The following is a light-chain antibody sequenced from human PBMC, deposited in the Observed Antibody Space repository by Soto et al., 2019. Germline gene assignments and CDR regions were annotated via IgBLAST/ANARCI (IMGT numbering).Light chain of an antibody. J-gene: IGLJ2*01. V-gene: IGLV2-11*01. Sequence: QSVLTQPRSVSGSPGQSVAISCTGTSSDIGGYSIVSWYQHHPGKAPKLMLYDVNKRPSGVPDRFSGSTSGNTASLTISGLQAEDEADYYCCSYGGNFVVLGEGTKLTVL. CDR1: SSDIGGYSI. CDR2: DVN. CDR3: CSYGGNFVV.